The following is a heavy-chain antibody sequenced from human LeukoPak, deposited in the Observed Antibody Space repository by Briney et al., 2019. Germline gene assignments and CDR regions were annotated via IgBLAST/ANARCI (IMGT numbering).Heavy chain of an antibody. D-gene: IGHD2-15*01. V-gene: IGHV1-2*02. CDR2: INPNSGGT. CDR1: GYTFTGYY. Sequence: GASVKVSXKASGYTFTGYYMHWVRQAPGQGLEWMGWINPNSGGTNYAQKFQGRVTMTRDTSISTAYMELSRLRSDDTAVYYCARDPTAYCSGGSCYSGWYFDLWGRSTLVTVSS. J-gene: IGHJ2*01. CDR3: ARDPTAYCSGGSCYSGWYFDL.